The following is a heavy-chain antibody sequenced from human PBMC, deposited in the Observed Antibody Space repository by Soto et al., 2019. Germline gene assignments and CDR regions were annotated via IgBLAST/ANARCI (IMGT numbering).Heavy chain of an antibody. J-gene: IGHJ5*02. CDR1: GGSISSYS. D-gene: IGHD6-19*01. Sequence: QVQLQESGPGLVKPSETLSLTCTVSGGSISSYSWSWIRQPTGKGLEWIGYIDNSGSTDYNPSLMSRVTISVDRSKNQFSLKLSSVTAADTAVYYCARAPQWLVHWFDPWGQGTLVTVSS. CDR3: ARAPQWLVHWFDP. V-gene: IGHV4-59*01. CDR2: IDNSGST.